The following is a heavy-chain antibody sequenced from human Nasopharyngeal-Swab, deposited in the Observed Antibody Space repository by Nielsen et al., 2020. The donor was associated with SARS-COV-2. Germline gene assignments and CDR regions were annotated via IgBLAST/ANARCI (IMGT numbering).Heavy chain of an antibody. V-gene: IGHV5-51*01. Sequence: KVSCKGSGYSFTNYWIGWVRQMPGKGLEWMGIIYRGDSDTRYSPSFQGQVTIPADKSISTAYLQWSSLKASDTAMYFCARLGIAAAAGTFDIWGQGTMVTVSS. J-gene: IGHJ3*02. CDR3: ARLGIAAAAGTFDI. CDR1: GYSFTNYW. D-gene: IGHD6-13*01. CDR2: IYRGDSDT.